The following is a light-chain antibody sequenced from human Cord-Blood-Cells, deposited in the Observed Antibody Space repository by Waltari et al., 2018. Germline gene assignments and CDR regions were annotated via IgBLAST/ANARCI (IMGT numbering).Light chain of an antibody. Sequence: DIQMTQSPSTLSASVGDRVTITCRASQRISRWLAWYQQKPGKAPTLLIYKASSLESGVPSRVSGSGCGTEFTLTISSLQPDDFATYYCQQYNSYWTFGQGTKVEIK. CDR3: QQYNSYWT. J-gene: IGKJ1*01. CDR2: KAS. V-gene: IGKV1-5*03. CDR1: QRISRW.